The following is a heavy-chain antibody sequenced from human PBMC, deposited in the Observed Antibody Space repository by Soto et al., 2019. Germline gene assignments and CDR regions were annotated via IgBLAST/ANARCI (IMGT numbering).Heavy chain of an antibody. Sequence: EVQLLESGGGLVQPGGSLRLSCAASEFTFSNYAMSWVRQAPGKGLEWVSAISYGGGTTYYADSVKGRFTISRDNSKNTIYLQMNSLSAEDTAVYYCAKNPGYYYDSTGYHFDSWGQGTLVTVSS. CDR3: AKNPGYYYDSTGYHFDS. D-gene: IGHD3-22*01. CDR2: ISYGGGTT. J-gene: IGHJ4*02. CDR1: EFTFSNYA. V-gene: IGHV3-23*01.